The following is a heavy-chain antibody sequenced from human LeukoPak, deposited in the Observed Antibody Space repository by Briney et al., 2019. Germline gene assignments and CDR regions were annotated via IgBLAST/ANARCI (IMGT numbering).Heavy chain of an antibody. Sequence: SETLSLTCTVSGGSISNYYWSWIRQPAGKGLEWIGRVHSSRGSNYNPSLKSRVTMSVDTSENQFSLKLSSVTAADTAVYYCARVVPAASDAFDIWGQGTMVTVSS. D-gene: IGHD2-2*01. V-gene: IGHV4-4*07. J-gene: IGHJ3*02. CDR2: VHSSRGS. CDR3: ARVVPAASDAFDI. CDR1: GGSISNYY.